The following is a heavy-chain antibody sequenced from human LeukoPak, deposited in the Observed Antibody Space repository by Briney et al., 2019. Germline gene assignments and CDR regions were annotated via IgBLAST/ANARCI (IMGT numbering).Heavy chain of an antibody. CDR1: GFTFSSYA. J-gene: IGHJ5*02. CDR2: ISGSGGST. D-gene: IGHD6-13*01. CDR3: AKEVGSWYSSSWYDRDNWFDP. V-gene: IGHV3-23*01. Sequence: PGGSLRLSCAASGFTFSSYAMSWVRQAPGKGLEWVSAISGSGGSTYYADSVKGRFTISRDNSKNTLYLQMNSLRAEDTAVYYCAKEVGSWYSSSWYDRDNWFDPWGQGTLVTVSS.